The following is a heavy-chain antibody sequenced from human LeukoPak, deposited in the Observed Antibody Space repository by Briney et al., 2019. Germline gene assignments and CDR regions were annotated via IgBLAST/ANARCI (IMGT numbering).Heavy chain of an antibody. V-gene: IGHV3-21*01. D-gene: IGHD2-15*01. CDR2: ISSSSSYI. CDR3: AREGCSGGSCYSGDAFDI. CDR1: GFTFSSYS. J-gene: IGHJ3*02. Sequence: GGSLRLSCAASGFTFSSYSMNWVRQAPGKGLEWVSSISSSSSYIYYADSVKGRFTISRDNAKNSLYLQMNSLRAEDTAVYYCAREGCSGGSCYSGDAFDIWGQGTMVTVSS.